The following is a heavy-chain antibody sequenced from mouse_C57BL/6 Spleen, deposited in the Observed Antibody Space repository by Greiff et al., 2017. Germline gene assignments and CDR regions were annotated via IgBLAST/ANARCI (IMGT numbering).Heavy chain of an antibody. CDR1: GYTFTSYW. V-gene: IGHV1-69*01. Sequence: QVQLQQPGAELVMPGASVKLSCKASGYTFTSYWMHWVKQRPGQGLEWIGEIDPSDSYTNYNQKFKGKSTLTVDKSSSTAYMQLSSLTAEDSAVYYCARNFKLGQAMDYWGKGTSVTVSS. D-gene: IGHD4-1*01. J-gene: IGHJ4*01. CDR2: IDPSDSYT. CDR3: ARNFKLGQAMDY.